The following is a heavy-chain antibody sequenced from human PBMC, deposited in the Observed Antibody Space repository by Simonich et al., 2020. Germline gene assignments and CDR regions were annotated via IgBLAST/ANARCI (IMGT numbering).Heavy chain of an antibody. CDR1: GGSISSYY. D-gene: IGHD5-12*01. CDR2: IYYSGST. V-gene: IGHV4-59*08. J-gene: IGHJ4*02. CDR3: ARHDRWLQFYFDY. Sequence: QVQLQESGPGLVKPSETLSLTCTVSGGSISSYYWSWIRQPPGKGLGWIGYIYYSGSTNYTPSLKSRVTISVDTSKNQFSLKLSSVTAADTAVYYCARHDRWLQFYFDYWGQGTLVTVSS.